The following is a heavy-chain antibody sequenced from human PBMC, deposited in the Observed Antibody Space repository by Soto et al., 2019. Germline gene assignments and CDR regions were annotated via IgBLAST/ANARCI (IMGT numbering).Heavy chain of an antibody. CDR3: TRGRSVIANKDLEP. J-gene: IGHJ4*02. CDR2: MSLDGNSR. CDR1: GFAVSSYS. D-gene: IGHD2-21*01. Sequence: QVQLVESGGGVVQPGTSLRLSCAASGFAVSSYSVHWVRQAPGKGLEWVAAMSLDGNSRYFADSVKGRFTISRDTSKNTWSLQMNGRGPENSAVYHGTRGRSVIANKDLEPWGKGTQVSVSS. V-gene: IGHV3-30-3*01.